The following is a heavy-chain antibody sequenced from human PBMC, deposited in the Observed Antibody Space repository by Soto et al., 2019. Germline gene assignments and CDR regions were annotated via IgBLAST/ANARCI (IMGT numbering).Heavy chain of an antibody. CDR2: IYYSGST. Sequence: QVQLQESGPGLVKPSETLSLTCTVSGGSVSSGSYYWSWIRQPPGKGLEWIGYIYYSGSTNYNPSLKSRVTLSVDTSKNQFSLKLSSVTAADTAVYYCARSSTRNWFDPWGQGTLVTVSS. CDR3: ARSSTRNWFDP. CDR1: GGSVSSGSYY. J-gene: IGHJ5*02. V-gene: IGHV4-61*01. D-gene: IGHD2-2*01.